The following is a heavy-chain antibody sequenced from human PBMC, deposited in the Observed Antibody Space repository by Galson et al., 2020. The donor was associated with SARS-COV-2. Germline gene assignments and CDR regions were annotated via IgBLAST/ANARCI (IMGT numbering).Heavy chain of an antibody. CDR1: GDTVSTADVA. D-gene: IGHD4-4*01. CDR2: TYYRSKWSH. CDR3: ARYREYSIDN. Sequence: SQTLSLTCAISGDTVSTADVAWNWFKQPPSRGPESLGRTYYRSKWSHDYAESVKGRITINPDTSKNQFSLQLNSVTPEDTAVYYCARYREYSIDNWGQGTLVTVSS. V-gene: IGHV6-1*01. J-gene: IGHJ4*02.